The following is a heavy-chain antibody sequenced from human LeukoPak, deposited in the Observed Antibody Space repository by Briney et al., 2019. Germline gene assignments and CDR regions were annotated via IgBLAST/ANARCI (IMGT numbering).Heavy chain of an antibody. CDR2: FYYSGST. J-gene: IGHJ4*02. D-gene: IGHD6-13*01. CDR3: ARLSGSSWYLGEVY. V-gene: IGHV4-39*01. Sequence: SETLSLTCAVSGGSISSGNYYWGWIRQPPGKGLEWIGSFYYSGSTHYHPSLKSRVTISVDASKNQFSLNLNSVTATDTAVYYCARLSGSSWYLGEVYWGQGTLVTVSS. CDR1: GGSISSGNYY.